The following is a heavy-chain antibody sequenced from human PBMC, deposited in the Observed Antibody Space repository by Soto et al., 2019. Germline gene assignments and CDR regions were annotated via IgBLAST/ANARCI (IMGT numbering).Heavy chain of an antibody. Sequence: SETLSLTCTVSGDSISSAGYSWGWIRQPPGKGLEYIGTISYTGNTYYNSSLMSRVTISLDTSKNQFSLELSSVTAADTAVYYCARAYGGYADYWGQGALVTVSS. CDR3: ARAYGGYADY. CDR2: ISYTGNT. J-gene: IGHJ4*02. CDR1: GDSISSAGYS. V-gene: IGHV4-39*07. D-gene: IGHD5-12*01.